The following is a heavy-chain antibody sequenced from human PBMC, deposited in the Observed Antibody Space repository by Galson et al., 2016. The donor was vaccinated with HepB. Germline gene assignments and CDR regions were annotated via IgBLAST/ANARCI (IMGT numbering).Heavy chain of an antibody. J-gene: IGHJ4*02. CDR2: INQDGSDK. Sequence: SLRLSCAASGFTFSSCWMSWVRQAPGKGLEWVANINQDGSDKYYVDSVKGRFTISRDNAKNSLYLQMNSLRAEDTAVDYCARVSTSIIAAAGRTLFDYWGQGTLVTVSS. CDR3: ARVSTSIIAAAGRTLFDY. D-gene: IGHD6-13*01. CDR1: GFTFSSCW. V-gene: IGHV3-7*04.